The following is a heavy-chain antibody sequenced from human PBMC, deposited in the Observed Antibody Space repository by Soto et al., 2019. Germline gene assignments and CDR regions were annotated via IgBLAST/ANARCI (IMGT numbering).Heavy chain of an antibody. J-gene: IGHJ4*02. Sequence: PSETLSLTCTVSGGSVSSGNYYWSWIRQPPGKGLEWIGYFYYTGSINYNPSLKSRVTILIDTSKNQFSLTLSSVTAADTAVYYCARDKITGLFDYWGQGTLVTVSS. CDR1: GGSVSSGNYY. CDR3: ARDKITGLFDY. V-gene: IGHV4-61*01. D-gene: IGHD2-8*02. CDR2: FYYTGSI.